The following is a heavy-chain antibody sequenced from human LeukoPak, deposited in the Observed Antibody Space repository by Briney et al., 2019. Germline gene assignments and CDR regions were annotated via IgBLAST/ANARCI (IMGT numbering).Heavy chain of an antibody. V-gene: IGHV3-74*01. J-gene: IGHJ6*03. Sequence: GGSLRLSCAASGFTFSSYWMHWVRQAPGKWLVWVSRINSDGSSTSYADSVKGRFTISRDNAKNTLYLQMNSLRAEDTAVYYCASDYGDFYYMDVWGKGTTVTVSS. CDR3: ASDYGDFYYMDV. D-gene: IGHD4-17*01. CDR1: GFTFSSYW. CDR2: INSDGSST.